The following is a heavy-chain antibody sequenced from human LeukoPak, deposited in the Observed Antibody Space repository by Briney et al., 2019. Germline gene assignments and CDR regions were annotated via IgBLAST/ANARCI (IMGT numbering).Heavy chain of an antibody. Sequence: ASVTVSYKASGYTFTGYYMHWVRQAPGQGLEWMGWINPNSGGTNYAQKFQGRVTMTRDTSISTAYMELSRLRSDDTAVYYCAREGYSSSWPTYNWFDPWGQGTLVTVSS. CDR2: INPNSGGT. CDR3: AREGYSSSWPTYNWFDP. CDR1: GYTFTGYY. D-gene: IGHD6-13*01. J-gene: IGHJ5*02. V-gene: IGHV1-2*02.